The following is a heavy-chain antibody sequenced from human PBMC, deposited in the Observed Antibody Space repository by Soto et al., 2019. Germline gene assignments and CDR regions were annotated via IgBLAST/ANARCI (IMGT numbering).Heavy chain of an antibody. Sequence: SETLCLTCTVSGVSIHNSHSFWAWIRQPPGKGLQFIASVYHNGGAHYNSSLKSRVTISVDTANNQVSLRMRSLTAADTAFYYCGRVVEGATRHTDPDSWGQGILGSVSA. V-gene: IGHV4-39*01. CDR1: GVSIHNSHSF. J-gene: IGHJ5*01. D-gene: IGHD2-21*01. CDR2: VYHNGGA. CDR3: GRVVEGATRHTDPDS.